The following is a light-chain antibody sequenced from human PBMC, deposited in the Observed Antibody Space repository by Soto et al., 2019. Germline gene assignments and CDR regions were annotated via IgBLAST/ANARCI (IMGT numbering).Light chain of an antibody. Sequence: DIQLTQSPSTLSASVGDRVTITCRASQSIRYALAWYQQEPGKAPKGLVYDASILASGVSSSFSGSGSGTDLTLTISGLRPDDFVEYYCQQYDNYSWTFGQGTKV. CDR3: QQYDNYSWT. CDR1: QSIRYA. V-gene: IGKV1-5*01. J-gene: IGKJ1*01. CDR2: DAS.